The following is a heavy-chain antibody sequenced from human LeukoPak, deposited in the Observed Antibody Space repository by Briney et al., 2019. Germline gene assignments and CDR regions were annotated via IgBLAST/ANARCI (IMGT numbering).Heavy chain of an antibody. D-gene: IGHD3-10*01. Sequence: PGRSLRLSCAASGFTFSSYAMHWVRQAPGKGLEWVAVISYDGSNKYYADSVKGRFTISRDNSKNTLYLQMNSLRAEDTAVYYCARDSYGSGIYRGYFDYWGQGTLVTVSS. CDR3: ARDSYGSGIYRGYFDY. CDR1: GFTFSSYA. J-gene: IGHJ4*02. CDR2: ISYDGSNK. V-gene: IGHV3-30*04.